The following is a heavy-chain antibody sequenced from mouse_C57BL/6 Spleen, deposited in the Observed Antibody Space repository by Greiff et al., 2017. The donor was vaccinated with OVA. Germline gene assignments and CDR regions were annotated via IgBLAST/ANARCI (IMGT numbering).Heavy chain of an antibody. CDR1: GYAFSSSW. CDR2: IYPGDGDT. V-gene: IGHV1-82*01. J-gene: IGHJ3*01. Sequence: VQLQQSGPELVKPGASVKISCKASGYAFSSSWMNWVKQRPGKGLEWIGRIYPGDGDTNYNGKFKGKATLTADKSSSTAYMQLSSLTSEDSAVYFCAREDSNRFAYWGQGTLVTVSA. D-gene: IGHD2-5*01. CDR3: AREDSNRFAY.